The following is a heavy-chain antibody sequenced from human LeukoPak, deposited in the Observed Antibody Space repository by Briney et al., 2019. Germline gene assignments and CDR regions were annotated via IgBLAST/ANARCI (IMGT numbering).Heavy chain of an antibody. CDR3: TTDDSGVGND. V-gene: IGHV3-15*01. CDR2: IKSKTKTDGGTT. J-gene: IGHJ4*02. D-gene: IGHD3-10*01. Sequence: SGGSLRLSCADSGFTPSKVWMSWVRQAPGKGLEWVGRIKSKTKTDGGTTDYAAPVKGRFTISRDDSKNTLYLQINSLKTEDTGVYYCTTDDSGVGNDWGQGTLVTVPS. CDR1: GFTPSKVW.